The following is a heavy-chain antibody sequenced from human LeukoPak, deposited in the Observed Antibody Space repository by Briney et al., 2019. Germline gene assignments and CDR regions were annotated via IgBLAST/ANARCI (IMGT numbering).Heavy chain of an antibody. J-gene: IGHJ4*02. CDR1: GGSISSSSYY. Sequence: SETLSLTCTVSGGSISSSSYYWGWIRQPPGKGLEWIGSIYSGSTNYNPSLKSRVTISVDKSKNQFSLKLSSVTAADTAVYYCASRGPGSGFDYWGQGTLVTVSS. D-gene: IGHD3-10*01. CDR2: IYSGST. CDR3: ASRGPGSGFDY. V-gene: IGHV4-39*07.